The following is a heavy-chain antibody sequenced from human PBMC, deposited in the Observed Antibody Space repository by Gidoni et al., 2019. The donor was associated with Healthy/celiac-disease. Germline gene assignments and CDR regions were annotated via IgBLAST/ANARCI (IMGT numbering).Heavy chain of an antibody. CDR3: ARVNGVAAHYYGMDV. Sequence: QVQLQESGPGLVKPSQTLSLTCTVSGGSISSGSYYWSWIRQPAGKGLEWIGRIYTSGSTNYNPSLKSRVTISVDTSKNQFSLKLSSVTAADTAVYYCARVNGVAAHYYGMDVWGQGTTVTVSS. D-gene: IGHD7-27*01. V-gene: IGHV4-61*02. J-gene: IGHJ6*02. CDR2: IYTSGST. CDR1: GGSISSGSYY.